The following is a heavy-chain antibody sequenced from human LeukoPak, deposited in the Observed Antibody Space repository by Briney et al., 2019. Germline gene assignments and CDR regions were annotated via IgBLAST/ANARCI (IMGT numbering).Heavy chain of an antibody. D-gene: IGHD6-6*01. CDR1: GYTFTAYF. CDR2: MNPNSGNT. CDR3: ARVGRGLVRDYYYYMDV. J-gene: IGHJ6*03. Sequence: ASVKVSCKASGYTFTAYFIHWVRQAPGQGLEWMGWMNPNSGNTGYAQKFQGRVTITRNTSISTAYMELSSLRSEDTAVYYCARVGRGLVRDYYYYMDVWGKGTTVTVSS. V-gene: IGHV1-8*03.